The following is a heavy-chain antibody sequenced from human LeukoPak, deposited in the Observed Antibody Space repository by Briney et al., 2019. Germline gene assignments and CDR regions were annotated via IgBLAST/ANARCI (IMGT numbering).Heavy chain of an antibody. CDR3: ARAVKSRDDYNSLPYFDY. V-gene: IGHV1-46*01. J-gene: IGHJ4*02. Sequence: ASVKVSCKASGYTFTSHYIHWVRQAPGQGLEWMGTINPGGGSTSYAQKFQGRVSVTRGTSTSTVYMELSSLRSEDTAVYYCARAVKSRDDYNSLPYFDYWGQGTLVTVSS. D-gene: IGHD5-24*01. CDR2: INPGGGST. CDR1: GYTFTSHY.